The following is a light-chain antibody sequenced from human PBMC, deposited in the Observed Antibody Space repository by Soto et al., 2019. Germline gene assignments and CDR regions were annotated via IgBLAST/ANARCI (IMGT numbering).Light chain of an antibody. CDR3: QQYGDSRLT. CDR2: GGS. CDR1: QSVTNDF. Sequence: EIVMTQSPDTLSVSPGERVTLSCRASQSVTNDFFAWYLQRPGLAPRLLIYGGSSRATGIPDRFSASGSGIDFTLTITGLEPEDFAVYYCQQYGDSRLTFGGGTKVDI. V-gene: IGKV3-20*01. J-gene: IGKJ4*01.